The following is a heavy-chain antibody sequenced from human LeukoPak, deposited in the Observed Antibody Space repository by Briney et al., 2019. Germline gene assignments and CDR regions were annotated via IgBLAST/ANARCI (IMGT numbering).Heavy chain of an antibody. V-gene: IGHV4-39*07. D-gene: IGHD1-26*01. Sequence: PSETLSLTCTVSGGSISSSSHYWDWIRQPPGKGLEWIGSIYCSGSTYYNPSLKSRVTISVDTSKNQFSLKLSSVTAADTAVYYCARVVGATTVADYWGQGTLVTVSS. CDR1: GGSISSSSHY. J-gene: IGHJ4*02. CDR2: IYCSGST. CDR3: ARVVGATTVADY.